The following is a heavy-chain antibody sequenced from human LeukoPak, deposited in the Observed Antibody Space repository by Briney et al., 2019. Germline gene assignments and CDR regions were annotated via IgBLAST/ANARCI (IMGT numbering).Heavy chain of an antibody. CDR3: ANLQKSTYSSGSS. V-gene: IGHV3-7*03. CDR1: GFTFSSSW. CDR2: INPDGSEK. D-gene: IGHD6-19*01. Sequence: PGGSLRLSCAASGFTFSSSWMTWVRQAPGKGLEWVAYINPDGSEKYYVDSLKGRFAMSRDNSKNTLYLQMNSLRAEDTAVYYCANLQKSTYSSGSSWGQGTLVTVSS. J-gene: IGHJ4*02.